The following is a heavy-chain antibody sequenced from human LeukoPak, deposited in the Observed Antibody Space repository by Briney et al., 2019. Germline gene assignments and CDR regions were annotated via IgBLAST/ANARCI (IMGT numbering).Heavy chain of an antibody. CDR1: GFTFDDYA. V-gene: IGHV3-9*01. Sequence: GGSLRLSCAASGFTFDDYAMHWARQAPGKGLEWVSGISWNSGSIGYADSVKGRFTISRDNAKNSLYLQMNSLRAEDTALYYCAKALCSGGSCYYFDYWGQGTLVTVSS. D-gene: IGHD2-15*01. CDR2: ISWNSGSI. CDR3: AKALCSGGSCYYFDY. J-gene: IGHJ4*02.